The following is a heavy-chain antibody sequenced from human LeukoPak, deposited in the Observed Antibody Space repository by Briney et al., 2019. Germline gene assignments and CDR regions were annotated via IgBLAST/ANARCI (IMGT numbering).Heavy chain of an antibody. V-gene: IGHV3-7*01. CDR3: TRDVREAYDI. CDR2: MNPDGSQK. D-gene: IGHD3-16*01. J-gene: IGHJ3*02. CDR1: GFTFSIYS. Sequence: GGSLRLSCAASGFTFSIYSMSWVRQAPGKGPERVANMNPDGSQKLYVDSVKGRFTISRDNAKNSLYLQMNSLRVEDTAVYYCTRDVREAYDIWGHGTMVTVSS.